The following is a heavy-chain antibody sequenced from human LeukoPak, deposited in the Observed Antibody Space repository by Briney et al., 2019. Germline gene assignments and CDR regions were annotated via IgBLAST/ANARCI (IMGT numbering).Heavy chain of an antibody. V-gene: IGHV3-30*18. J-gene: IGHJ6*03. Sequence: GGSLRLSCAASGFTFSSYGMHWVRQAPGKGLEWVAVISYDGSNKYYADSVKGRFTISRDNSKNTLYLQMNSLRAEDTAVYYCAKDRLSIAARPGLYYYYYMDVWGKGTTVTVSS. CDR2: ISYDGSNK. CDR3: AKDRLSIAARPGLYYYYYMDV. D-gene: IGHD6-6*01. CDR1: GFTFSSYG.